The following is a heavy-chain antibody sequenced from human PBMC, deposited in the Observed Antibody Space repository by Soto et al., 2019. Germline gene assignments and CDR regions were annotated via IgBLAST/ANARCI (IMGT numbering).Heavy chain of an antibody. CDR1: GFTFSSYD. J-gene: IGHJ4*02. Sequence: LRLSCAASGFTFSSYDMSWIRQAPGKGLEWVSAISGSGGSTYYADSVKGRFTISRDNSKNTLYLQMNSLRAEDTAVYYCAKPRSLLKQYYFDYWGQGTLVTVSS. V-gene: IGHV3-23*01. D-gene: IGHD3-10*01. CDR2: ISGSGGST. CDR3: AKPRSLLKQYYFDY.